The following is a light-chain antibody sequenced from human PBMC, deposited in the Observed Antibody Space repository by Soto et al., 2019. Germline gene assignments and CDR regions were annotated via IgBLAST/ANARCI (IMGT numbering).Light chain of an antibody. CDR2: DAS. CDR1: QSVSRT. CDR3: QQRYNWPQT. V-gene: IGKV3-11*01. Sequence: EVVLTQSPATLSLSPGERANLSCRTSQSVSRTLAWYQQKSGQAPRLLIYDASNRATGIATRFSGSGSGTDFTLTIRSLEPEDFAVYYCQQRYNWPQTFGQGTKVEIK. J-gene: IGKJ1*01.